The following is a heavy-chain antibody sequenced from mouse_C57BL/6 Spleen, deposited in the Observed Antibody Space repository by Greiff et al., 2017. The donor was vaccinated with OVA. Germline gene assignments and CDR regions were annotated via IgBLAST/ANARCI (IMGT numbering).Heavy chain of an antibody. V-gene: IGHV2-5*01. CDR1: GFSLTSYG. J-gene: IGHJ4*01. CDR2: IWRGGST. D-gene: IGHD1-1*01. CDR3: AKNRGHYGSSYNYAMDY. Sequence: QVQLKESGPGLVQPSQSLSITCTVSGFSLTSYGVHWVRQSPGKGLEWLGVIWRGGSTDYNAAFMSRLSITKDNSKSQVFFKMNSLQADDTAIYYCAKNRGHYGSSYNYAMDYWGQGTSVTVSS.